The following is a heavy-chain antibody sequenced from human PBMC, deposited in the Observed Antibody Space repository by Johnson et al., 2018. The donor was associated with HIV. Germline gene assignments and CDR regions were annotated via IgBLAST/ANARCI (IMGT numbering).Heavy chain of an antibody. V-gene: IGHV3-20*04. CDR2: INWNGGNT. CDR1: GFTFDDYG. J-gene: IGHJ3*02. D-gene: IGHD3-10*01. Sequence: VQLVESGGGVVRPGGSLRLSCAPSGFTFDDYGMSWVRQAPGKGLEWVSGINWNGGNTRYADSVKGRFTISRDNAKNSLYLQMNSLRAEDTALYYCARERSLVRGVMPGAFDIWGQGTMVTVSS. CDR3: ARERSLVRGVMPGAFDI.